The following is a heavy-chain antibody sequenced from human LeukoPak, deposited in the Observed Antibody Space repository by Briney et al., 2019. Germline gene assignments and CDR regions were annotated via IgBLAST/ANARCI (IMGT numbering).Heavy chain of an antibody. Sequence: GGSLRLSCAASGFTFSTSPMHWVRQAPGKGLEYVSAISSNGGTTYYANSAKGRFTISRDNSKNTLYLQMGSLRDEDMAVYYCARGSYCSGGSCYAAFWGQGTLVTVSS. CDR2: ISSNGGTT. D-gene: IGHD2-15*01. J-gene: IGHJ4*02. V-gene: IGHV3-64*01. CDR1: GFTFSTSP. CDR3: ARGSYCSGGSCYAAF.